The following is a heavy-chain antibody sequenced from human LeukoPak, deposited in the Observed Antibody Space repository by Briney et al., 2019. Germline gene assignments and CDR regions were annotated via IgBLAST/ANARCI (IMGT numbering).Heavy chain of an antibody. CDR1: GFAFSSYE. CDR3: ARVLRYCSGGNCYSGGLGYMDV. J-gene: IGHJ6*03. Sequence: GGSLRLSCAASGFAFSSYEMNWVRQAPGKGLEWVSYISSSGSTKYYADSVKGRFTISRDNAKNSLFLQMNSLRAEDTAVYYCARVLRYCSGGNCYSGGLGYMDVWGKGTTVTISS. D-gene: IGHD2-15*01. V-gene: IGHV3-48*03. CDR2: ISSSGSTK.